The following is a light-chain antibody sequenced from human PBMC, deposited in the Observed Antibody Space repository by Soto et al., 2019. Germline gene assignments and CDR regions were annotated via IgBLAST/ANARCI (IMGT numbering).Light chain of an antibody. J-gene: IGKJ1*01. CDR3: QQRSNWPGT. CDR1: QSVRTS. Sequence: EIVLTQSPATLSLSPGERATLSCRASQSVRTSLAWYQQQPGQAPRLLIYDASNKATGIPARFSGSGSGTDFNLTISSLDPKDFAVYYCQQRSNWPGTFGQGTKVEIK. CDR2: DAS. V-gene: IGKV3-11*01.